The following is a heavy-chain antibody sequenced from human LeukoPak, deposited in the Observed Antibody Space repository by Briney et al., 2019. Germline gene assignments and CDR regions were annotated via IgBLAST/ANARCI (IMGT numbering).Heavy chain of an antibody. D-gene: IGHD4-11*01. V-gene: IGHV4-61*01. CDR2: IYYSGST. J-gene: IGHJ4*02. CDR3: ARGRVRGNSNPYFDY. CDR1: GGSVSSGTYY. Sequence: SETLSLTCTISGGSVSSGTYYWSWIRQPPGKGLECIGYIYYSGSTNYNPSLKSRVTISVDTSKNQFSLKLSSVTAADTAVYYCARGRVRGNSNPYFDYWGQGTLVTVSS.